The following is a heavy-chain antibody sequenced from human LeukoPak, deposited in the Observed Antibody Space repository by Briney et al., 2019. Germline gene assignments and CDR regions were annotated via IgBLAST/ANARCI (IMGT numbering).Heavy chain of an antibody. J-gene: IGHJ3*01. V-gene: IGHV3-7*01. CDR1: RFTFSTYW. CDR2: IKQDGSEI. D-gene: IGHD2-2*01. CDR3: ARTPRLTIGSSAFDV. Sequence: GGSLRLSCVASRFTFSTYWMSWVRQAPGKGLEWVANIKQDGSEIYYVDSVKGRFAISRDNAKNSLYLQMDNLRAEDTAVYYCARTPRLTIGSSAFDVWGPGTMVTVSS.